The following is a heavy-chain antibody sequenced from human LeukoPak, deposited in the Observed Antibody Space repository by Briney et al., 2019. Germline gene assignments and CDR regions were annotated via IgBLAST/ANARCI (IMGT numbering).Heavy chain of an antibody. J-gene: IGHJ3*02. V-gene: IGHV3-48*01. D-gene: IGHD1-26*01. CDR1: GFTFSSYS. CDR3: ARPIPTLSIVGANGLAFDI. CDR2: ISSSSTI. Sequence: GGSLRLSCAASGFTFSSYSMNWVRQAPGKGLEWVSYISSSSTIYYADTVKGRFTISRDNAKNSLYLQMNSLRAEDTAVYYCARPIPTLSIVGANGLAFDIWGQGTMVTVSS.